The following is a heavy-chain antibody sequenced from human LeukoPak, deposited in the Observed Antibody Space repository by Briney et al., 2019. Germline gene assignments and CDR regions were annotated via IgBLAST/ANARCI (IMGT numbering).Heavy chain of an antibody. V-gene: IGHV4-34*01. CDR1: GGSFRGYY. J-gene: IGHJ5*02. Sequence: PSETLSHTCAVYGGSFRGYYWSWIRQPPGKGLEWIGEINHSGSTNYNPSLKRRVTISVDTSKNQFSLKLSSVTAADMAVYYCARGPKTYRYCSSTSCHKLGGRFDPWGQGTLVTVSS. D-gene: IGHD2-2*02. CDR2: INHSGST. CDR3: ARGPKTYRYCSSTSCHKLGGRFDP.